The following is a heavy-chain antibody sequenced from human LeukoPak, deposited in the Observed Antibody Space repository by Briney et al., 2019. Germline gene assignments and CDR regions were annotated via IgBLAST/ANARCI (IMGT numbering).Heavy chain of an antibody. D-gene: IGHD5-12*01. CDR3: ARDLGYSGYDLGQAFDY. J-gene: IGHJ4*02. CDR1: GCTFTSYG. V-gene: IGHV1-18*01. Sequence: ASVKVSCKASGCTFTSYGISWVRQAPGQGLEWMGWISAYNGNTNYAQKLQGRVTMTTDTSTSTAYMELRSLRSDDTAVYYCARDLGYSGYDLGQAFDYWGQGTLVTVSS. CDR2: ISAYNGNT.